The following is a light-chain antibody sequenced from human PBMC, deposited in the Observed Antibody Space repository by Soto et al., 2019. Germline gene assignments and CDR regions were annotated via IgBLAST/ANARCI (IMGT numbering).Light chain of an antibody. Sequence: EIVLTQSPGTLSLSPGDRATLSCRASQSVSSNYLAWYQQKPGQAPRLLIYGASSRATGIPDRFSGSGSGTDFTLTISRREPEDFAVYYCQRYGTSLPLTFGGGTKVEIK. CDR3: QRYGTSLPLT. J-gene: IGKJ4*01. CDR2: GAS. V-gene: IGKV3-20*01. CDR1: QSVSSNY.